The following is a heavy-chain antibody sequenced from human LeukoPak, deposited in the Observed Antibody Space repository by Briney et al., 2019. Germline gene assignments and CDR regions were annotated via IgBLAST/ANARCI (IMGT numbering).Heavy chain of an antibody. J-gene: IGHJ6*03. D-gene: IGHD6-13*01. Sequence: ASVKVSCKASGYTFTGYYVHWVRQAPGQGLEWMGWINPNSGGTNYAQKFQGRVTMTRDTSISTAYMELSRLRSDDTAVYYCASQREVSSWYGTYYYYYMDVWGKGTTVTVSS. V-gene: IGHV1-2*02. CDR2: INPNSGGT. CDR3: ASQREVSSWYGTYYYYYMDV. CDR1: GYTFTGYY.